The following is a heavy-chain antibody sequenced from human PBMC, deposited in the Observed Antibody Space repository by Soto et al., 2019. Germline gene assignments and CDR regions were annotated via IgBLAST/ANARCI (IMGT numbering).Heavy chain of an antibody. CDR3: ARETDGDYDDYYYGMDV. CDR1: GFTFSSYA. Sequence: QVQLVESGGGVVQPGRSLRLSCAASGFTFSSYAMHWVRQAPGKGLEWVAVISYDGSNKYYADSAKGRFTISRDNSKNTLYLPMNSRRAENTAGHYCARETDGDYDDYYYGMDVWSQGTTVAVSS. V-gene: IGHV3-30-3*01. CDR2: ISYDGSNK. D-gene: IGHD4-17*01. J-gene: IGHJ6*02.